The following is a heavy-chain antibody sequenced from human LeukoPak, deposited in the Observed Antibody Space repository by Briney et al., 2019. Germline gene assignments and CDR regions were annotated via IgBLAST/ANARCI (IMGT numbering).Heavy chain of an antibody. CDR2: INSDGSST. V-gene: IGHV3-74*01. CDR3: ARVGWWFGELVAFDY. J-gene: IGHJ4*02. D-gene: IGHD3-10*01. CDR1: GFTFSSYW. Sequence: GGSLRLSCAASGFTFSSYWMHWVRQAPGKGLVWVSRINSDGSSTSYADSVKGRFTISRDNAQNTLYLQMNGLMAEDTAVYYCARVGWWFGELVAFDYWGQGTLVTVSS.